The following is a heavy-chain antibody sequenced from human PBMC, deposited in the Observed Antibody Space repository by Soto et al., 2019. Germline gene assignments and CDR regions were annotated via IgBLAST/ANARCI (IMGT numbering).Heavy chain of an antibody. CDR3: ARDEEDY. Sequence: QVQLVESGGCVVQPGRSLRLSCAASGFTFSSYAMHWVRQAPGKGLEWVAVISYDESNKYYADSVKGRFTISRDNSKNTLYLQMNSLRAEDTGVYYCARDEEDYWGQGTLVTVSS. CDR1: GFTFSSYA. V-gene: IGHV3-30-3*01. CDR2: ISYDESNK. J-gene: IGHJ4*02.